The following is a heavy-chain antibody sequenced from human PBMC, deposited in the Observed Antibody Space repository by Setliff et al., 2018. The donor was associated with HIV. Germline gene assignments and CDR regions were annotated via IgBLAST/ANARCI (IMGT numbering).Heavy chain of an antibody. CDR2: INTTSSPI. CDR3: ARDDPPGGNDY. Sequence: GGSLRLSCAASGFTFTNYWMSWVRQAPGKGLEWISYINTTSSPIYYADSVKGRFTISRDNAKNSVYLQMNSLRDEDTAVYYCARDDPPGGNDYWGQGTLVTVSS. J-gene: IGHJ4*02. CDR1: GFTFTNYW. D-gene: IGHD2-15*01. V-gene: IGHV3-48*02.